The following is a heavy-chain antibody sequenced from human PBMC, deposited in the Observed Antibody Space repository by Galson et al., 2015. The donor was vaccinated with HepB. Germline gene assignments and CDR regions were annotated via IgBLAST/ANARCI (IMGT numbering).Heavy chain of an antibody. Sequence: SVKVSCKVSGYTLTELSMHWVRQAPGKGLEWMGGFDPEDGETIYAQKFQGRVTMTEDTSTDTAYMELSSLRSEDTAVYYCATGGLATVTTAAFDIWGQGTMVTVSS. CDR2: FDPEDGET. J-gene: IGHJ3*02. D-gene: IGHD4-17*01. CDR3: ATGGLATVTTAAFDI. V-gene: IGHV1-24*01. CDR1: GYTLTELS.